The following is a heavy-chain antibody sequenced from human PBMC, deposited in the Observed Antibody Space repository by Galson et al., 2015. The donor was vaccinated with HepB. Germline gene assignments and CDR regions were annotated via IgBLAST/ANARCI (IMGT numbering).Heavy chain of an antibody. CDR2: IIPILGIA. J-gene: IGHJ4*02. CDR1: GGTFSSYT. V-gene: IGHV1-69*02. CDR3: AARESGSRDY. D-gene: IGHD1-26*01. Sequence: SVKVSCKASGGTFSSYTISWVRQAPGQGLEWMGRIIPILGIANYAQKFQGRATITRDMSTSTAYMELSSLRSEDTAVYYCAARESGSRDYWGQGTLVTVSS.